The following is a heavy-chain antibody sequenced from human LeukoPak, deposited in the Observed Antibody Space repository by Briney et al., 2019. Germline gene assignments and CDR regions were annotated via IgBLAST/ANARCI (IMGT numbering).Heavy chain of an antibody. CDR1: GFTFSDYY. V-gene: IGHV3-11*04. D-gene: IGHD3-22*01. J-gene: IGHJ3*02. Sequence: GGSLRLSCAASGFTFSDYYMSWIRQAPGKGLEWVSYISSSGSTIYYADSVKGRFTISRDNSKNTLYLQMNSLRAEDTAVYYCAKESSLYDSSGYQGVAFDIWGQGTMVTVSS. CDR2: ISSSGSTI. CDR3: AKESSLYDSSGYQGVAFDI.